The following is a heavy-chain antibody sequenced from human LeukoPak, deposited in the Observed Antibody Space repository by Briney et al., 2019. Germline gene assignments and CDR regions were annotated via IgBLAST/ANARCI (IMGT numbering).Heavy chain of an antibody. D-gene: IGHD3-10*01. CDR2: ISYDGSNK. CDR3: ARDSKRYGSGSYSDFDY. J-gene: IGHJ4*02. Sequence: QPGGSLRLSCAASGFTFSSYAMHWVRQAPGKGLEWVAVISYDGSNKYYADSVKGRFTISRDNSKNTLYLQMNSLRAEDTAVYYCARDSKRYGSGSYSDFDYWGQGTLVTVSS. CDR1: GFTFSSYA. V-gene: IGHV3-30-3*01.